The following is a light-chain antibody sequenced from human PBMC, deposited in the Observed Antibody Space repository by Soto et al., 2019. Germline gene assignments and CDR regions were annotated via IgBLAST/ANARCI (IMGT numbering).Light chain of an antibody. CDR3: QQYYTLWT. CDR2: DAS. CDR1: QSISSW. J-gene: IGKJ1*01. V-gene: IGKV1-5*01. Sequence: DVPLTQTTSTLSASVGDRDTITCRASQSISSWLAWYQQKPGKAPKLLIYDASSLESGVPSRFSGSGSGTEFTLIICSLEHDDFATYYCQQYYTLWTFGEGSKVDIK.